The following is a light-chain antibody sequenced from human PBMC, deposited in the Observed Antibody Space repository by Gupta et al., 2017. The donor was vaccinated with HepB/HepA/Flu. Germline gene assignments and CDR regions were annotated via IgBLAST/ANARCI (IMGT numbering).Light chain of an antibody. CDR3: QQSEAKAFT. V-gene: IGKV1-39*01. J-gene: IGKJ2*01. Sequence: IQITQSPSSLSASVGDRVIITCRASQSISDYLNWYQHKPGIAPKLLIYAESTLQRGVPSRFSGIGSGTDISLTIRTLHRKDFATYYSQQSEAKAFTFGQGTKLELK. CDR2: AES. CDR1: QSISDY.